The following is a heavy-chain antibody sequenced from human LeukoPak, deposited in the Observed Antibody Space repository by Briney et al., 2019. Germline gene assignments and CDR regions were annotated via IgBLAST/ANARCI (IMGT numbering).Heavy chain of an antibody. J-gene: IGHJ4*02. D-gene: IGHD3-9*01. Sequence: GASVKVSCKASGYTFTGCYMHWVRQAPGQGLEWMGWINPNSGGTNYAQKFQGRVTMTRDTSISTAYMELSRLRSDDTAVYYCARGRPYYDILTGYPFDYWGQGTLVTVSS. CDR1: GYTFTGCY. V-gene: IGHV1-2*02. CDR2: INPNSGGT. CDR3: ARGRPYYDILTGYPFDY.